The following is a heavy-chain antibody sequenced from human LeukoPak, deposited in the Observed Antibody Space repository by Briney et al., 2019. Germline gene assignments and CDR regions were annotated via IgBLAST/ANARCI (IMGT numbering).Heavy chain of an antibody. D-gene: IGHD3-22*01. CDR1: GFTFSDYY. Sequence: GGSLRLSCAASGFTFSDYYMSWIRQAPGKGLEWVSYISSSGSTIYYADSVKGRFTISRDNAKNSLYLQMNSLRAEDTAVYYCARDPQYDSSGYYSPYFDYWGQGTLVTVSS. CDR2: ISSSGSTI. J-gene: IGHJ4*02. CDR3: ARDPQYDSSGYYSPYFDY. V-gene: IGHV3-11*01.